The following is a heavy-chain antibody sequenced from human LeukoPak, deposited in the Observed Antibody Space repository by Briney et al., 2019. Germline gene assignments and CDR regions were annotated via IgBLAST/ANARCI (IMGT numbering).Heavy chain of an antibody. Sequence: PSQTLSLTCTVSGGSISSGDYYWGWLRQPPGTGLEWLGYIYYSGSTYDNPSLKSRVTISVATSKTQFSLKLRSVTAADTAVYYCARVPLKNCGGDCPFFDYWGQGTLVTVSS. J-gene: IGHJ4*02. CDR3: ARVPLKNCGGDCPFFDY. CDR2: IYYSGST. D-gene: IGHD2-21*02. V-gene: IGHV4-30-4*01. CDR1: GGSISSGDYY.